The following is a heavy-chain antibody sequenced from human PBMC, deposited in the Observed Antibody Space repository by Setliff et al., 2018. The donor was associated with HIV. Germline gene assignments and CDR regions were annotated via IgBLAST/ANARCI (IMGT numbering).Heavy chain of an antibody. CDR2: IYYSGSA. D-gene: IGHD3-10*01. CDR1: GVTFSSNNYY. CDR3: AREWRGRYYYYMDV. J-gene: IGHJ6*03. V-gene: IGHV4-39*07. Sequence: SETLSLTCAVSGVTFSSNNYYWGWIRQPPGKGLEWIGSIYYSGSAYYNPSLKSRVTISLDTSKNQFSLKLTSMTAADTAVYYCAREWRGRYYYYMDVWGKGTTVTVS.